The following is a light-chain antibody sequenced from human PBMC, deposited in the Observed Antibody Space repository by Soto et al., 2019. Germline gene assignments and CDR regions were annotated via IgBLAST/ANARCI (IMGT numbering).Light chain of an antibody. CDR3: QQSDFYSPWT. Sequence: DIRMTQSPSTLSASVGDRVTITCRASQSVSRGLAWYQQKPGKAPKFLIDGVSSLKSGVPSRFSGSGSGTEFTLTISGLQPDDFATYFCQQSDFYSPWTFGQGTKVDIK. CDR1: QSVSRG. CDR2: GVS. J-gene: IGKJ1*01. V-gene: IGKV1-5*01.